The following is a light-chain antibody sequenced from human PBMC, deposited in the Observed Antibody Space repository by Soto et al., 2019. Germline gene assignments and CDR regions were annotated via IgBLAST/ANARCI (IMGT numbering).Light chain of an antibody. J-gene: IGKJ4*01. CDR2: AAS. CDR3: QQSYSTPLT. V-gene: IGKV1-39*01. CDR1: QSLSSY. Sequence: DIQMTQSPSSLSASVGDRVTITCRASQSLSSYLNWYQQKPGKAPNLLIYAASSLQSGVPSRFSGSGSGTDFTLTISNLQPEDFATYYCQQSYSTPLTFGGGTKVEIK.